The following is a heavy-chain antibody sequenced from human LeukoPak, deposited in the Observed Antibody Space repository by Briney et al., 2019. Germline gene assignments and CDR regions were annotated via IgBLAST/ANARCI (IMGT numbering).Heavy chain of an antibody. CDR3: ARGLRVRGVFEQFDY. Sequence: TSETLSLTCTVSGGSISSDYWSWIRQPPGKGLEWIGYIYYSGSTNYNPSLKSRVTISIDTSKNQFPLKLSSVTAADTAVYYCARGLRVRGVFEQFDYWGQGTLVTVSS. V-gene: IGHV4-59*01. CDR2: IYYSGST. D-gene: IGHD3-10*01. J-gene: IGHJ4*02. CDR1: GGSISSDY.